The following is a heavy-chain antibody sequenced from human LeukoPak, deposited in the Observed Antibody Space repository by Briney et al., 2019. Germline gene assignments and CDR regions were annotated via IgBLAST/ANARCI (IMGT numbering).Heavy chain of an antibody. CDR1: GYTFTGYY. Sequence: ASVKVSCKASGYTFTGYYMHWVRQAPGQGLEWMGWINPNSGGTNYAQKFQGRVTMTRDTSISTAYMELSRLRSDDTAVYYCARATRYCSGGSCLDYWGQGTLVTVSS. CDR3: ARATRYCSGGSCLDY. CDR2: INPNSGGT. J-gene: IGHJ4*02. D-gene: IGHD2-15*01. V-gene: IGHV1-2*02.